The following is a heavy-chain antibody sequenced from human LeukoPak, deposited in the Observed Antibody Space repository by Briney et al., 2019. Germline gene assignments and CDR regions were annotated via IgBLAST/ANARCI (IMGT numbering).Heavy chain of an antibody. Sequence: ASVKVSCRASGYIFNTCYIHWVRQAPGQGLEWMGLINPSAGSTNYAQSFQGRVTVTRDTSTSTAYMELSSLRSEDTAVYYCARGVVVIPRGNWFDPWGQGTLVTVSS. V-gene: IGHV1-46*02. J-gene: IGHJ5*02. CDR2: INPSAGST. D-gene: IGHD3-22*01. CDR3: ARGVVVIPRGNWFDP. CDR1: GYIFNTCY.